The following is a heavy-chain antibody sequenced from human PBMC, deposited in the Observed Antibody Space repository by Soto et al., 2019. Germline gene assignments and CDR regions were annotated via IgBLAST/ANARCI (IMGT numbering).Heavy chain of an antibody. J-gene: IGHJ5*02. Sequence: GGSLRLSCAASEFTFSNYAMSWVRQAPGKGLEWVSSISNNGSTIYYADSVKGRFTISRDNAKNSLYLQMNSLRADDTAVYYCARVERTNYDILTGYPSGWFDPWGQGTLVTVSS. CDR2: ISNNGSTI. CDR1: EFTFSNYA. V-gene: IGHV3-11*01. CDR3: ARVERTNYDILTGYPSGWFDP. D-gene: IGHD3-9*01.